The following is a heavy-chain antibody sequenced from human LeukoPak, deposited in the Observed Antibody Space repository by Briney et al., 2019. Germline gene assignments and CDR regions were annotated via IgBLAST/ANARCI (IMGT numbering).Heavy chain of an antibody. Sequence: GGSLRLSCAASGFTFSDYYMSWIRQAPGKGLEWVSYISSRGSTIYYADSVKGRFTISRDNAKNSLYLQMNNLRAEDTAVYYCARTRVVATMEGTYYYYGMDVWGQGTTVTVSS. V-gene: IGHV3-11*01. CDR1: GFTFSDYY. D-gene: IGHD5-12*01. J-gene: IGHJ6*02. CDR2: ISSRGSTI. CDR3: ARTRVVATMEGTYYYYGMDV.